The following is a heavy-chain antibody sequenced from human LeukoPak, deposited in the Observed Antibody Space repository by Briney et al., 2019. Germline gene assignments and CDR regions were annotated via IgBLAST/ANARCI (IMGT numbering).Heavy chain of an antibody. J-gene: IGHJ4*02. V-gene: IGHV3-74*01. D-gene: IGHD2-21*01. CDR2: IKGDGITT. CDR3: AKDLHEIAADY. CDR1: GFTFSSFW. Sequence: GGSLRLSCEASGFTFSSFWMHWVRQAPGKGLVWVARIKGDGITTNYADPARGRFTVSRDNAKNTVYLQMNSLRAEDTAVYYCAKDLHEIAADYWGQGTLVTVAS.